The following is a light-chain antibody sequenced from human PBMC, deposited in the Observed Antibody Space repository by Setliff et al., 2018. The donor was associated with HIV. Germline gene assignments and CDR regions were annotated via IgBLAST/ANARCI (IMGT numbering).Light chain of an antibody. Sequence: QSVLTQPPSVSGAPGQRITISCTGSSSTIGAGYPVFWYQQVPGTAPKLLIYGDTNRPSGVPDRFSGSKSGTSASLAITGLQAEDEADYYCQPYDSSLGGNYVFGTGTKVTVL. CDR1: SSTIGAGYP. V-gene: IGLV1-40*01. J-gene: IGLJ1*01. CDR3: QPYDSSLGGNYV. CDR2: GDT.